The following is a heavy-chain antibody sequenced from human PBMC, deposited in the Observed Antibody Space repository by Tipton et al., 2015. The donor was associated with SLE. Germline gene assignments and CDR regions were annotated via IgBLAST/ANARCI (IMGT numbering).Heavy chain of an antibody. D-gene: IGHD1-26*01. V-gene: IGHV4-39*07. CDR2: VDYSGST. CDR1: GGPISSPVYH. J-gene: IGHJ4*02. Sequence: TLSLTCTVSGGPISSPVYHWGWIRQSPGKRLEWIGSVDYSGSTYFNPSLKSRVSISVDMSKNQVSLKLSSVTAADTALYYCARHFSGSYSFDYWGQGKLVTVSS. CDR3: ARHFSGSYSFDY.